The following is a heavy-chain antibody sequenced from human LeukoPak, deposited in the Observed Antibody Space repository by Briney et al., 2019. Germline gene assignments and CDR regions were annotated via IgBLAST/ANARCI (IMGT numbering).Heavy chain of an antibody. J-gene: IGHJ5*02. V-gene: IGHV3-20*01. CDR2: IKWNGGST. Sequence: GGSLRLSCAASGFTFDDYGMSWVRHAPGKGLEWDSRIKWNGGSTGYADSVKGRFSISRDNAKNSLYLQMNSLRAEDTALYHCARGASEGNWFDPWGQGTLVSVS. CDR3: ARGASEGNWFDP. CDR1: GFTFDDYG.